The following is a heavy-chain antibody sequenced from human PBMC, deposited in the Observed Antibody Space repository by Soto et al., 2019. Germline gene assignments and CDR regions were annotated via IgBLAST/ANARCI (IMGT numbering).Heavy chain of an antibody. D-gene: IGHD3-9*01. CDR1: GGSISSYY. Sequence: SETLSLTCTVSGGSISSYYWSWIRQPPGKGLEWIGYIYYSGSTNYNPSLKSRVTISVDTSKNQFSLKLSSVTAADTAVYYCARQLRYFDWLSSTGWFDPWGQGTLVTVSS. J-gene: IGHJ5*02. CDR3: ARQLRYFDWLSSTGWFDP. CDR2: IYYSGST. V-gene: IGHV4-59*08.